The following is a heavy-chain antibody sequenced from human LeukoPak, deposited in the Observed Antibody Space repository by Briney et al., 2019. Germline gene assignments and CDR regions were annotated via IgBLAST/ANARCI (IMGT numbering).Heavy chain of an antibody. CDR3: AREALSFDY. J-gene: IGHJ4*02. CDR2: IYPRDGST. CDR1: GYTFTSNY. V-gene: IGHV1-46*01. Sequence: ASVKVSCKASGYTFTSNYIHWVRQAPGQGLEWMGMIYPRDGSTSYAQKFQGRVTMTRDTSTSTVYMELSSLRSEDTAVYYCAREALSFDYWGQGTLVTVSS.